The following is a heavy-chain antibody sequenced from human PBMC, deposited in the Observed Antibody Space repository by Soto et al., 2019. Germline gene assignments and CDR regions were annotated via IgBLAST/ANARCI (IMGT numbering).Heavy chain of an antibody. V-gene: IGHV4-39*01. CDR2: VYYNGFT. Sequence: PSETLSLTCTVSDGSISSSNYYWAWIRQSPGKGLEWIGSVYYNGFTYYNPSLKSRVTISVDTSKNQFSLKLTSVTAADTAVYYCARMGDFWSGPGELDPWGQGTLVTVSS. CDR1: DGSISSSNYY. CDR3: ARMGDFWSGPGELDP. J-gene: IGHJ5*02. D-gene: IGHD3-3*01.